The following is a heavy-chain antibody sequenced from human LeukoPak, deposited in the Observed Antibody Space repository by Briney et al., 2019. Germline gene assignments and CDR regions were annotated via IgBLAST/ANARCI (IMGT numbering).Heavy chain of an antibody. V-gene: IGHV3-66*02. CDR1: GFTVSGNF. D-gene: IGHD3-3*01. Sequence: SGGSLRLSCAASGFTVSGNFVTWVRQAPGKGLEWVSVIYNDGGTYYADSARGRFIISRDNSKNRLYLQMNSLRAEDTAVYYCAATRYDFWSGYPYWGQGALVTVSS. CDR2: IYNDGGT. J-gene: IGHJ4*02. CDR3: AATRYDFWSGYPY.